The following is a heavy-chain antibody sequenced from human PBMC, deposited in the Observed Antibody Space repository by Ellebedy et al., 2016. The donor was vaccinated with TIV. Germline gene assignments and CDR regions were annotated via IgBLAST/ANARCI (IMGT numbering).Heavy chain of an antibody. CDR1: GFTFDEYA. Sequence: PGGSLRLSCAASGFTFDEYAMHWVRRAPGKGLEWVSGISWNSVTIGYADSVKGRFSISRDNAMNSLYLQMNSLRAEDTALYYCARVSVWDLLPFDYWGQGTLVTVSS. D-gene: IGHD1-26*01. V-gene: IGHV3-9*01. CDR3: ARVSVWDLLPFDY. J-gene: IGHJ4*02. CDR2: ISWNSVTI.